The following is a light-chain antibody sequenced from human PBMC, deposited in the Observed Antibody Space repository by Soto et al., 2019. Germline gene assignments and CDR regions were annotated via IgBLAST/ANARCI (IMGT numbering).Light chain of an antibody. CDR2: GTG. CDR1: SSNIGGNP. J-gene: IGLJ3*02. CDR3: AAFDDSLNGWV. V-gene: IGLV1-44*01. Sequence: QSLLTQPPSASGTPGQRVTISCSGSSSNIGGNPVVWYQQLPGTAPKLFIYGTGQRPSGVPDRFSGSKSGTAASLAISGLQSEDEADYYCAAFDDSLNGWVFGGGTKVTVL.